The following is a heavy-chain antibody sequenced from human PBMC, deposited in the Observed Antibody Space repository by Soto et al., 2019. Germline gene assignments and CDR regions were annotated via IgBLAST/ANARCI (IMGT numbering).Heavy chain of an antibody. CDR3: NRAAPYFVSFGELGDLDY. J-gene: IGHJ4*02. D-gene: IGHD3-10*01. CDR1: GFTFSGSA. Sequence: GGSLRLSCAASGFTFSGSAMHWVRQASGKGLEWVGRIRSKANSYATAYAASVKGRFTISRDDSKNTAYLQMNSLKTEDTAVDYYNRAAPYFVSFGELGDLDYWGQGTLVTVSS. CDR2: IRSKANSYAT. V-gene: IGHV3-73*01.